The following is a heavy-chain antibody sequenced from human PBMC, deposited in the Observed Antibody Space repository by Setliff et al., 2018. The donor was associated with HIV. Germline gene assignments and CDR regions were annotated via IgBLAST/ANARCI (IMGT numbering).Heavy chain of an antibody. CDR3: GRAKSWYYYMDV. CDR2: IRSEAYGGTR. J-gene: IGHJ6*03. V-gene: IGHV3-49*04. D-gene: IGHD3-10*01. Sequence: PGGSLRLSCTPSGFTFGDYAMNWVRQAPGKGLEWVGFIRSEAYGGTREYAASVKGRFTISRDDSKSIAYLQMNSLKAEDTAVYYCGRAKSWYYYMDVWGKGTTVTVS. CDR1: GFTFGDYA.